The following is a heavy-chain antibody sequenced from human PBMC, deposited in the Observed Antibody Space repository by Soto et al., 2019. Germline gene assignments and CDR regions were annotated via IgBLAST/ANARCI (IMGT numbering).Heavy chain of an antibody. CDR1: GGTLNKHA. CDR2: IIPMFGIP. J-gene: IGHJ3*01. CDR3: ARGGTSGWLKGAYDV. V-gene: IGHV1-69*01. D-gene: IGHD6-19*01. Sequence: QVQLVQSGAEVKKPGSLVKVSCRASGGTLNKHAITWVRRAPGQGLEWLGGIIPMFGIPNYPQKFQGRVTITADDSTNTSHMELIGLTSDDTAVYYCARGGTSGWLKGAYDVWGQGTMVTVSS.